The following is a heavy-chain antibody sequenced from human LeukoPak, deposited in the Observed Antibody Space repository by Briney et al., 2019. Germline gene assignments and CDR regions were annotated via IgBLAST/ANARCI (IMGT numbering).Heavy chain of an antibody. CDR3: ARGADYYYMDV. V-gene: IGHV4-4*09. D-gene: IGHD4/OR15-4a*01. CDR2: IYTSGST. CDR1: GGSISSYY. J-gene: IGHJ6*03. Sequence: KPSETLSLTCTVSGGSISSYYWSWIRQPPGKGLEWIGYIYTSGSTNYNPSLKSRVTISVDTSKNQFSLKLSSVTAADTAVYYCARGADYYYMDVWGKGTAVTVSS.